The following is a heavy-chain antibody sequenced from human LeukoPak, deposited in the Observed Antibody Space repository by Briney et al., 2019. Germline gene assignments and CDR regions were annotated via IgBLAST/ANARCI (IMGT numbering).Heavy chain of an antibody. CDR3: VRVPHYEDIVVVPAAMYYYYGMDV. CDR2: IIPIFGTA. CDR1: GGTFSSYA. V-gene: IGHV1-69*01. J-gene: IGHJ6*02. Sequence: GSSVKVSCKASGGTFSSYAISWVRQAPGQGLEWMGGIIPIFGTANYAQKFQGRVTITADESTSTAYMELSSLRSEDTAVYYCVRVPHYEDIVVVPAAMYYYYGMDVWGQGTTVTVSS. D-gene: IGHD2-2*01.